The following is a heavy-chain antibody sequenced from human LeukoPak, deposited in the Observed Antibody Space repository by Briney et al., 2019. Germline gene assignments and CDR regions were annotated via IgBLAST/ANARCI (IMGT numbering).Heavy chain of an antibody. D-gene: IGHD6-19*01. CDR3: AKCTSGWYGDGMDV. Sequence: PGGSLRLSCAASGFTFDDYAMHWVRQTPGKGLEWVSLISGDSGSAYLADSVKGRFTISRDNSKNTLYLQMNSLRAEDTAVYYCAKCTSGWYGDGMDVWGQGTTVTVSS. CDR1: GFTFDDYA. V-gene: IGHV3-43*02. J-gene: IGHJ6*02. CDR2: ISGDSGSA.